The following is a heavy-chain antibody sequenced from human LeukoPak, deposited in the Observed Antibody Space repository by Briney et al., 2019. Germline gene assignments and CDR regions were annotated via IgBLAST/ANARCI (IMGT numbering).Heavy chain of an antibody. V-gene: IGHV3-7*01. J-gene: IGHJ4*02. CDR3: ASNYDFWTGYYTD. D-gene: IGHD3-3*01. Sequence: PGGSLRLSCTAPGFPFSSYWMSWVRQAPGKGLEWVANINRDGSEKNYVDSVKGRFTISRDNANNSLYLQMSSLRAEDTAVYYCASNYDFWTGYYTDWGQGTLVTVSS. CDR1: GFPFSSYW. CDR2: INRDGSEK.